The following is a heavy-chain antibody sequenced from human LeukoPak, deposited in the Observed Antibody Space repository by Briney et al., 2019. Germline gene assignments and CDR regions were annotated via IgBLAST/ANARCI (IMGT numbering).Heavy chain of an antibody. J-gene: IGHJ4*02. CDR3: AKVETSGGANCYALDY. D-gene: IGHD2-2*01. CDR2: ISSSGSTI. CDR1: GFTFSDYY. V-gene: IGHV3-11*01. Sequence: GGSLRLSCAASGFTFSDYYMSWIRQAPGKGLEWVSYISSSGSTIYYADSVKGRFTISRDDSQNTLYLQMNSLSAEDTAVYYCAKVETSGGANCYALDYWGQGTLVTVSS.